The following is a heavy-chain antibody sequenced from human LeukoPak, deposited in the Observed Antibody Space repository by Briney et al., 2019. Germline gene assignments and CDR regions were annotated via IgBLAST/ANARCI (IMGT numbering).Heavy chain of an antibody. CDR3: TRELGGSYFDY. CDR2: SNSSGGST. J-gene: IGHJ4*02. V-gene: IGHV1-46*01. CDR1: GHXFTNYY. D-gene: IGHD1-26*01. Sequence: ASVKVSCKTSGHXFTNYYIHWVRQAPGQGLEWLGLSNSSGGSTTYAQHIQDRVTMTRDTSTRTVYMELSSLRTEDTAVYYCTRELGGSYFDYWGQGTLVTVSS.